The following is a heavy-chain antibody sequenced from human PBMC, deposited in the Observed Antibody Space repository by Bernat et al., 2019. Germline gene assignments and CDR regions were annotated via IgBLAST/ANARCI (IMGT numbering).Heavy chain of an antibody. CDR3: AREFPYYGSGLDY. CDR2: IYYSGST. J-gene: IGHJ4*02. D-gene: IGHD3-10*01. V-gene: IGHV4-39*02. Sequence: QLQLQESGPGPVKPSETLSLTCTVSGDSISSSNYYWGWIRQPPGKGLEWIGTIYYSGSTYYNPSLKSRVTISVDTSKNQFSLKLSSVTAADTAVYYCAREFPYYGSGLDYWGQGTLVTVSS. CDR1: GDSISSSNYY.